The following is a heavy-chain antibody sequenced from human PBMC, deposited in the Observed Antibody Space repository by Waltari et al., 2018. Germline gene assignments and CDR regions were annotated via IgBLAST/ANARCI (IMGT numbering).Heavy chain of an antibody. D-gene: IGHD3-3*01. CDR1: GYSISSCSY. CDR2: IFQSGST. J-gene: IGHJ5*02. Sequence: QVQLQESGPGLVKPSETLSLTCAVSGYSISSCSYWGWIWRPPGKGLELIGSIFQSGSTYYNPSLKSRVTISIDTSKNQFSLKLSSVTAADTAVYYCARERIRVFGMVTYNWFDPWGQGTLVTVSS. V-gene: IGHV4-38-2*02. CDR3: ARERIRVFGMVTYNWFDP.